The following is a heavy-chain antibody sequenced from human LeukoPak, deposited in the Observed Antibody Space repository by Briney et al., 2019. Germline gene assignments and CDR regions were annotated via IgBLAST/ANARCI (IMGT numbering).Heavy chain of an antibody. J-gene: IGHJ3*01. V-gene: IGHV3-23*01. D-gene: IGHD3-22*01. CDR2: TSGSGGSK. Sequence: GGSLRLSCAASGFTFKSDAMSWVREAPGKGLGWVSATSGSGGSKFYADSVKGRFPNSRDNSKDTVYFQMNSLRAEDTAIYYCAKFPSYHSSGHDGFDVWGKGTRVTVSS. CDR3: AKFPSYHSSGHDGFDV. CDR1: GFTFKSDA.